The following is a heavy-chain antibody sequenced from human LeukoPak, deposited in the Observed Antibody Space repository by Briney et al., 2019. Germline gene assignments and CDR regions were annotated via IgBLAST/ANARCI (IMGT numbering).Heavy chain of an antibody. CDR1: GGSFSGYY. CDR2: INHSGST. CDR3: ARARRGDSSAFDI. V-gene: IGHV4-34*01. Sequence: PSETLSLTCAVYGGSFSGYYWSWIRQPPGKGLEWIGEINHSGSTNYNPSLKSRVTISVDTSKNQFSLKLSSVTAADTAVYYCARARRGDSSAFDIWGQGTMVTVSS. D-gene: IGHD3-22*01. J-gene: IGHJ3*02.